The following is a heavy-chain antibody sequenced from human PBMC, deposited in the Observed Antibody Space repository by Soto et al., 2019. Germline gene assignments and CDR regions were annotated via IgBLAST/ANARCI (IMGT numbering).Heavy chain of an antibody. CDR1: GDSISSSNYY. CDR2: IYYSGIT. Sequence: PSETLSLTCTVSGDSISSSNYYWGWIRQPPGKGLEWIGSIYYSGITYYNPSLKSRVTISVDTSKNQFSLNLHSVTAADTAVYSCARPPTANLDAFDIWGQGTMVTVSS. CDR3: ARPPTANLDAFDI. V-gene: IGHV4-39*01. D-gene: IGHD7-27*01. J-gene: IGHJ3*02.